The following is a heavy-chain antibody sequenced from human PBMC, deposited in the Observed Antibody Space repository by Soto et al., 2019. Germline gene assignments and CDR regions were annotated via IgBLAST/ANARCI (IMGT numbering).Heavy chain of an antibody. D-gene: IGHD1-20*01. CDR3: RQGITGTTRYYGMDV. CDR1: GGSISSSSYY. V-gene: IGHV4-39*01. J-gene: IGHJ6*02. Sequence: PSETLSLTWTVSGGSISSSSYYWGWIRQPPGKGLEWIGSIYYSGSTYYNPSLKSRVTISVDTSKNQFSLKLSSVTAADTAVYYCRQGITGTTRYYGMDVWGQGTTVTVSS. CDR2: IYYSGST.